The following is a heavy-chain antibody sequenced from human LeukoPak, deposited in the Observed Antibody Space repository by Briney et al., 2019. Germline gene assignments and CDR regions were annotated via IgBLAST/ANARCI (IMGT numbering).Heavy chain of an antibody. V-gene: IGHV4-39*07. Sequence: KTSETLSLTCSVSGGSITSRSYYWGWIRQPPGKGLEWIGSIYYSGNTYYNPSLKGRVTISVDTSKNQFSLKLSSVTAADTAVYYCASHRITFHYYYMDVWGKGTTVTISS. CDR2: IYYSGNT. D-gene: IGHD3-16*01. CDR1: GGSITSRSYY. J-gene: IGHJ6*03. CDR3: ASHRITFHYYYMDV.